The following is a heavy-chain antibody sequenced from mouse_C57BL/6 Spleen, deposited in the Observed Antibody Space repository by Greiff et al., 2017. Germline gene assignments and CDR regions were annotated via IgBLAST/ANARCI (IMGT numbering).Heavy chain of an antibody. Sequence: VKLQESGAELARPGASVKLSCKASGYTFTSYGISWVKQRTGQGLEWIGEIYPRSGNTYYNEKFKGKATLTADKSSSTAYMELRSLTSEDSAVYFCADGGYDRGFDYWGQGTTLTVSS. J-gene: IGHJ2*01. D-gene: IGHD2-2*01. CDR1: GYTFTSYG. CDR3: ADGGYDRGFDY. CDR2: IYPRSGNT. V-gene: IGHV1-81*01.